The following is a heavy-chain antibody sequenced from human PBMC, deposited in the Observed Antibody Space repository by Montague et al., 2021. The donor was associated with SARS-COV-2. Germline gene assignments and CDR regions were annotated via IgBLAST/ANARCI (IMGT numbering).Heavy chain of an antibody. J-gene: IGHJ4*02. V-gene: IGHV4-59*12. CDR1: GGSISSDY. D-gene: IGHD3-16*01. Sequence: SETLSLTCTVSGGSISSDYLTWIRQPPGKGLEWFGFVYYSGNTYYNPSLRGRLTISVDTSSNHFSLTLSSVTAADTAIYYCARDYDHSSRVDSWDQGTLVTVPS. CDR3: ARDYDHSSRVDS. CDR2: VYYSGNT.